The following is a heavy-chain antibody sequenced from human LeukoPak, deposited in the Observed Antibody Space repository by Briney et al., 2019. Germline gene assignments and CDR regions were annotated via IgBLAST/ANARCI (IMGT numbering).Heavy chain of an antibody. Sequence: TGGSLRLSCAASGFTFRNYWMGWVRQAPGKGLEWVANTKPDGTAEYYAASVRGRFTTSRDNANNFLYLQMNSLRGEDTAVYYCARDGGLHTNFDYWGQGTLVTVSS. CDR2: TKPDGTAE. V-gene: IGHV3-7*01. CDR3: ARDGGLHTNFDY. J-gene: IGHJ4*02. CDR1: GFTFRNYW. D-gene: IGHD2-15*01.